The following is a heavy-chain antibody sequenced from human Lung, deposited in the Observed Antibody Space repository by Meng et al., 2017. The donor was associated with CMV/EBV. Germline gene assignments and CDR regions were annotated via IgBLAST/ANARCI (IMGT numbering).Heavy chain of an antibody. V-gene: IGHV4-39*01. CDR3: ARHRDSSVHYFGWFDP. Sequence: SETXSLTCTVSGGPISSSDYYWGWIRQPPGKGLEWIGTIFYRGNTYYNPSLKSRVTISVDTSKNQFSLKLSSVTAADTAVYYCARHRDSSVHYFGWFDPWGQGXLVTVSS. CDR2: IFYRGNT. J-gene: IGHJ5*02. CDR1: GGPISSSDYY. D-gene: IGHD3-22*01.